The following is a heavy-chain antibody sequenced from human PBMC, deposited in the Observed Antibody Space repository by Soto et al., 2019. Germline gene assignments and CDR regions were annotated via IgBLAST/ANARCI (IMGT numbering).Heavy chain of an antibody. D-gene: IGHD6-13*01. CDR2: IYSGGST. CDR1: GLSVSGNY. J-gene: IGHJ6*02. Sequence: PGGSLRLSCAASGLSVSGNYMTWVRQAPGKGLEWVSVIYSGGSTYYADSVKGRFTISRDNSKNTLYLQMNSLRAEDTAEYYCARVPAAGSFYYYGMDVWGQGTTVTVSS. CDR3: ARVPAAGSFYYYGMDV. V-gene: IGHV3-53*01.